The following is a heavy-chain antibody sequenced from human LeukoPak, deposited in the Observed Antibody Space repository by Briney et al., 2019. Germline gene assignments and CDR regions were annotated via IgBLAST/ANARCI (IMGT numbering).Heavy chain of an antibody. Sequence: PGGSLRLSCAASGFTFSSYGMHWVRQAPGKGLEWVAVISYDGSNKYYADSVKGRFTISRDNSKNTLYLQMNSLRAEDTAVYYCAKNGDVVVTAIYYFDYWGQGTLVTVSS. D-gene: IGHD2-21*02. J-gene: IGHJ4*02. CDR1: GFTFSSYG. V-gene: IGHV3-30*18. CDR2: ISYDGSNK. CDR3: AKNGDVVVTAIYYFDY.